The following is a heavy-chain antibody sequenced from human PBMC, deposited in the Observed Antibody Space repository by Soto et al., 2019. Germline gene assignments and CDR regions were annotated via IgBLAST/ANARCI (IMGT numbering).Heavy chain of an antibody. V-gene: IGHV2-5*02. CDR1: GFSRSTSGVG. D-gene: IGHD3-3*01. J-gene: IGHJ6*03. CDR2: IYWDDDK. Sequence: SGPTLVNPTQILTLTCTFSGFSRSTSGVGVGWIRQPPGEALEWLALIYWDDDKRYSPSLKSRLTITKDTSKNQVVLTMTNMDPVDTATYYCAHSTRSYDFWSGSPLDYYYYYMDVWGKGTTVTVSS. CDR3: AHSTRSYDFWSGSPLDYYYYYMDV.